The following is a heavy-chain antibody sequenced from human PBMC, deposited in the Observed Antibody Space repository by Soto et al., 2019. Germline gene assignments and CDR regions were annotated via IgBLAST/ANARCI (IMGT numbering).Heavy chain of an antibody. CDR3: ASEGDGTDMLPVGYGMDV. Sequence: SVKVSCKASGGTFSSYAISWVRQAPGQGLEWMGGIIPIFGTANYAQKFQGRVTITADESTSTAYMELSSLRSEDTAVYYCASEGDGTDMLPVGYGMDVWGQGTTVTVSS. CDR2: IIPIFGTA. J-gene: IGHJ6*01. V-gene: IGHV1-69*13. D-gene: IGHD5-18*01. CDR1: GGTFSSYA.